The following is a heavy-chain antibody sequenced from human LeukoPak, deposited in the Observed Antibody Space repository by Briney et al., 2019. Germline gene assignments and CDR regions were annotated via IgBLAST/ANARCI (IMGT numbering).Heavy chain of an antibody. D-gene: IGHD6-6*01. J-gene: IGHJ4*02. Sequence: PSETLSLTCAVYGGSFSGYYWSWIRQPPGKGLEWIGEINHSGSTNYNPSLKSRVTISVDTSKNQFSLKLSSVTAADTAVYYCARQVAARLYYFDYWGQGTLVTVSS. CDR1: GGSFSGYY. V-gene: IGHV4-34*01. CDR2: INHSGST. CDR3: ARQVAARLYYFDY.